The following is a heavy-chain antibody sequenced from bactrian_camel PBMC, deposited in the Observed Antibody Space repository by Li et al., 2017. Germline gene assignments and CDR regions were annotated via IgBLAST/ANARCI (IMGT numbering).Heavy chain of an antibody. Sequence: HVQLVESGGGLVKPEGSLRLSCAVNGFTSSSYYIYWVRQAPGKGLEWVSSIYSDGMSTYYADLVKGQFTIPETMPRTCCICKWTACDLRTLPCITVQILGNDIATMSMSTGARGPRSPSP. J-gene: IGHJ4*01. D-gene: IGHD4*01. CDR2: IYSDGMST. CDR1: GFTSSSYY. CDR3: QILGNDIATMSMST. V-gene: IGHV3-2*01.